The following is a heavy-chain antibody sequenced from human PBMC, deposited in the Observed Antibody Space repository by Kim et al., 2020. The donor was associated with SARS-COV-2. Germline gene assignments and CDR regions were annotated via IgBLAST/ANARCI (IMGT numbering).Heavy chain of an antibody. J-gene: IGHJ4*02. Sequence: YSCVSTNYNPPRKSRDTISVDTSKNQFSLKLSSVSAADTAVYYCARSPSDWGQGTLVTVSS. CDR3: ARSPSD. V-gene: IGHV4-59*01. CDR2: YSCVST.